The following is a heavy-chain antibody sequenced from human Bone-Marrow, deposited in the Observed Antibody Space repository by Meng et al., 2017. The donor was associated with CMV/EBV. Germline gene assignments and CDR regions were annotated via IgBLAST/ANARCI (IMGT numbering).Heavy chain of an antibody. V-gene: IGHV3-30*02. J-gene: IGHJ4*02. CDR1: AFTFSNCG. Sequence: GGSLRLSCAASAFTFSNCGMHWVRQAPGKGLEWVAFIRYDGSNKYYADSVKGRFTISRDNSKNTLYLQMNSLRAEDTAVYHCANQKLEPPCWGQGTLVTVSS. D-gene: IGHD1-1*01. CDR2: IRYDGSNK. CDR3: ANQKLEPPC.